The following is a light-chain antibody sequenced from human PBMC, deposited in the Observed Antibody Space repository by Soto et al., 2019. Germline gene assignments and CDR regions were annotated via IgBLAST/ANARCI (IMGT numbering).Light chain of an antibody. CDR2: DAS. Sequence: DIQMTQSPSSLSASVGDRVTITCQASQDISNYLNWYQQKPGKAPKLLIYDASNLETGVPSRFSGSGSGTDFTLTISSLQPEDIATYYCQQYDTLRVTFGPGTKVDIK. J-gene: IGKJ3*01. CDR1: QDISNY. CDR3: QQYDTLRVT. V-gene: IGKV1-33*01.